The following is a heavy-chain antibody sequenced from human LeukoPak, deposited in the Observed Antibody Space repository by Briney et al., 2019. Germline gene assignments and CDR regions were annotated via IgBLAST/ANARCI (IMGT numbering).Heavy chain of an antibody. J-gene: IGHJ4*02. CDR1: GFTFDDYG. Sequence: GGSLRLSCAASGFTFDDYGMSWVRQAPGKGLEWVSGINWNGGSTGYADSVKGRFTISRDNAKNSLYLQMNSLRAEDTALYHCARDRSADAFDYWGQGTLVTVSS. CDR3: ARDRSADAFDY. CDR2: INWNGGST. V-gene: IGHV3-20*01.